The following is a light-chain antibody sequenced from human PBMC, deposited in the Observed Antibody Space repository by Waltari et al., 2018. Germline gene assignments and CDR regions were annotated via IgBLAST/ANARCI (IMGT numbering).Light chain of an antibody. CDR2: SNN. V-gene: IGLV1-44*01. Sequence: QSVLTQPPSASGTPGQGVTISCSGTYSTLGTQNVNWYQHVPGTAPKLLIYSNNLRPSGVPDRFSGSKAGTSASLAISGLQSQDDAEYYCAAWDGTLNAWVFGGGTKVTVL. CDR1: YSTLGTQN. CDR3: AAWDGTLNAWV. J-gene: IGLJ3*02.